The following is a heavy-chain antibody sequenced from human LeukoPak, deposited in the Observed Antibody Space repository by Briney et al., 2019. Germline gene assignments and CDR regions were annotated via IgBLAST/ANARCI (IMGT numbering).Heavy chain of an antibody. CDR3: ARDLRSVAGYYYYYMDV. CDR2: IYYSGST. Sequence: SETLSLTCTVSGGSISSYYWSWIRQPPGKGLEWIGYIYYSGSTNYNPSLKSRVTISVDTSKNQFSLKLSSVTAADTAVYYCARDLRSVAGYYYYYMDVRGKGTTVTVSS. V-gene: IGHV4-59*01. D-gene: IGHD2-15*01. CDR1: GGSISSYY. J-gene: IGHJ6*03.